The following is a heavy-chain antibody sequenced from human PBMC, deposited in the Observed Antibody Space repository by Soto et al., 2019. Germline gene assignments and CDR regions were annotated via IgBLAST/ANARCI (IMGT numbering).Heavy chain of an antibody. J-gene: IGHJ5*02. V-gene: IGHV4-31*03. CDR1: GASITSAGSS. D-gene: IGHD6-25*01. Sequence: TLSLTCTVPGASITSAGSSWSARRLHHRKRVEWLGNIYYSETTHYNPSFSGRVLISLDTSTNQFSLKVTSVTAADTAVYYCARGRGYNWQNCFDLWGLGILVTVSS. CDR3: ARGRGYNWQNCFDL. CDR2: IYYSETT.